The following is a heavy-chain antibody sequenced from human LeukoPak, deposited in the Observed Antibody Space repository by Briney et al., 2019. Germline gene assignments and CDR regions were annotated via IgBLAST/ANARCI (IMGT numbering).Heavy chain of an antibody. Sequence: KPSETLSLTCTVSGGSISSYYWSWVRQPPGKGLEGIGYIYYRGSTNYNPSLKSRVTISVDTSKNQFSLKLSSVTAADTAVYYCARDGDSRDAFDIWGQGTMVTVSS. J-gene: IGHJ3*02. CDR3: ARDGDSRDAFDI. V-gene: IGHV4-59*01. CDR2: IYYRGST. CDR1: GGSISSYY. D-gene: IGHD3-22*01.